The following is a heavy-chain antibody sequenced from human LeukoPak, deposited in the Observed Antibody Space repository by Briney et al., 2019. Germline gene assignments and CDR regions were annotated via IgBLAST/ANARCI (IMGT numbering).Heavy chain of an antibody. CDR1: GGSFSGYY. D-gene: IGHD6-19*01. J-gene: IGHJ4*02. CDR2: INHSGST. CDR3: ARLGWLVRSLDY. V-gene: IGHV4-34*01. Sequence: SETLSLTYAVYGGSFSGYYWSWIRQPPGKGLEWIGEINHSGSTNYNPSLKSRVTISVDTSKNQFSLKLSSVTAADTAVYYCARLGWLVRSLDYWGQGTLVTVSS.